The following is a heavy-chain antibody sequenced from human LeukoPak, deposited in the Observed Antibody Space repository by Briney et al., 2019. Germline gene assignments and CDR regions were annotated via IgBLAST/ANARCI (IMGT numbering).Heavy chain of an antibody. Sequence: GGSLRLSCTASGFTFGDYSMNWVRQAPGKGLEWVSSISGSGGGTYYADSVKGRFTISRDNSKNSLFLQMNNLRAEDTAVYYCSKRGAYYFDYWGQGTLVTVSS. J-gene: IGHJ4*02. CDR1: GFTFGDYS. CDR3: SKRGAYYFDY. CDR2: ISGSGGGT. V-gene: IGHV3-23*01. D-gene: IGHD1-26*01.